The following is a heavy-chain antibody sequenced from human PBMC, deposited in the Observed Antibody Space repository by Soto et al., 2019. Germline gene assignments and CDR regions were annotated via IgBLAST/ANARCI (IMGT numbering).Heavy chain of an antibody. D-gene: IGHD6-13*01. J-gene: IGHJ4*02. V-gene: IGHV3-30*18. CDR2: ISYDGSNK. Sequence: QVQLVESGGGVVQPGRSLRLSCAASGFTFSSYGMHWVRQAPGKGLEWVAVISYDGSNKYYADSVKGRFTISRDNSKNTLYLQMNSLRADDTAVYYCSKVLKAYSSSWSYYFDYWGQGTLVTVSS. CDR1: GFTFSSYG. CDR3: SKVLKAYSSSWSYYFDY.